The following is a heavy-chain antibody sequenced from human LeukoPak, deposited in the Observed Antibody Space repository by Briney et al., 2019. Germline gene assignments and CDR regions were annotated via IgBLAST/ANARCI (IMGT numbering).Heavy chain of an antibody. V-gene: IGHV1-18*01. CDR2: ISPENGDT. Sequence: ASVEVSCKASGYTFVNFGLIWVRQAPGQGLEWMGWISPENGDTNYAQTFQDRVTMTTDTSTNTAYMELRSLTSDDTAVYFCARVFGYYYFYMDVWGEGTTVIISS. CDR3: ARVFGYYYFYMDV. J-gene: IGHJ6*03. D-gene: IGHD3/OR15-3a*01. CDR1: GYTFVNFG.